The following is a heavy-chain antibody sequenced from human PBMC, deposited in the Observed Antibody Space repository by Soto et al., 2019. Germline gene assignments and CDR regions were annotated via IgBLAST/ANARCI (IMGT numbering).Heavy chain of an antibody. Sequence: GGSLRLSCAASGFTFSSYWMSWVRQAPGKGLEWVANIKQDGSEKYYVDSVKGRFTISRDNAKNSLYLQMNSLRAEDTAVYYCARGGPELLFGDYYYYGMDVWGQGTTVTVSS. J-gene: IGHJ6*02. CDR2: IKQDGSEK. CDR1: GFTFSSYW. CDR3: ARGGPELLFGDYYYYGMDV. D-gene: IGHD1-7*01. V-gene: IGHV3-7*05.